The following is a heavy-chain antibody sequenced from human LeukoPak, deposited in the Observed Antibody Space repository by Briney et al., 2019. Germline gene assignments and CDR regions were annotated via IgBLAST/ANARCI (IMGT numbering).Heavy chain of an antibody. V-gene: IGHV4-59*01. CDR1: GGSISSYY. Sequence: SETLSLTCTVSGGSISSYYWSWIRQPPGKGLEWIGYIYYSGSTNYNPSLKGRVTISVDTSKNQFSLKLSSVTAADTAVYYCARGGIVGATGNWFDPWGQGTLVTVSS. CDR2: IYYSGST. J-gene: IGHJ5*02. CDR3: ARGGIVGATGNWFDP. D-gene: IGHD1-26*01.